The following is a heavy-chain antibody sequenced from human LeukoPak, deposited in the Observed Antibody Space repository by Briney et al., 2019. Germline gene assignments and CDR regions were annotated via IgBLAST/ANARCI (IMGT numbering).Heavy chain of an antibody. Sequence: GGSLRLSCAASGFTFSSYGMHWVRQAPGKGLEWVAVIWYGGSNKYYADSVKGRFTISRDNSKNTLYLQMNSLRAEDTAVYYCARVGMTTVTEFDYWGQGTLVTVSS. V-gene: IGHV3-33*01. CDR2: IWYGGSNK. CDR3: ARVGMTTVTEFDY. D-gene: IGHD4-17*01. CDR1: GFTFSSYG. J-gene: IGHJ4*02.